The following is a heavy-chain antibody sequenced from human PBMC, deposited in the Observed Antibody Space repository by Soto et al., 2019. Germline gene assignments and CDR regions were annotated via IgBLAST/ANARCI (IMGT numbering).Heavy chain of an antibody. D-gene: IGHD6-13*01. CDR2: INPSGGST. CDR1: GYTFTSYY. Sequence: ASVKVSCKESGYTFTSYYMHWVRQAPGQGLEWLGIINPSGGSTSYAQKFRGRVTMTRDTSTSTVYMELSSLRSEDTAVYYCARDRGHSSSWDYFDYWGLGTLVTSPQ. CDR3: ARDRGHSSSWDYFDY. J-gene: IGHJ4*02. V-gene: IGHV1-46*01.